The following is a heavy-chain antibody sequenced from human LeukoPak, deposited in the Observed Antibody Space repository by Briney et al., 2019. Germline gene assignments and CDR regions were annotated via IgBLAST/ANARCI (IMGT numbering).Heavy chain of an antibody. J-gene: IGHJ5*02. CDR1: TFTKAW. CDR3: TPEKFGGFEP. D-gene: IGHD3-16*01. V-gene: IGHV3-15*07. Sequence: GGSLRLSCVLSTFTKAWMNWVRQAPGKGLEWVGRVKNRGDGMATDYAAPVKGRFIISRDDSKKTVYLQMDSLKTEDTALYFFTPEKFGGFEPWGQGTLGPVSS. CDR2: VKNRGDGMAT.